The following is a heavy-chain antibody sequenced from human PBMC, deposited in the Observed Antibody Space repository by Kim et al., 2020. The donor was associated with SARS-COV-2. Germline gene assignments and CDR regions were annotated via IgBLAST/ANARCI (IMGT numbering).Heavy chain of an antibody. D-gene: IGHD6-13*01. J-gene: IGHJ3*02. V-gene: IGHV3-13*01. Sequence: YPGSVKGRFTISRENAKNSLYLQMNSPRAGDTAVYYCARGYSSSWYWAFDIWGQGTMVTVSS. CDR3: ARGYSSSWYWAFDI.